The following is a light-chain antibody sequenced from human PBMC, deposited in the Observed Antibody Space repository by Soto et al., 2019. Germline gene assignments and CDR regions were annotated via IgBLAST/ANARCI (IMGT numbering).Light chain of an antibody. Sequence: QSVLTQPASVSGSPVQSITVSCTGTSSDVGYYDYVSWYQQHPGKAPQLIIYEVSHRPSGVSDRFSGSKSDNTASLTISGLQPEDEADYYCSSYTSSTTLPFVFGTGTKVTVL. J-gene: IGLJ1*01. CDR3: SSYTSSTTLPFV. CDR1: SSDVGYYDY. V-gene: IGLV2-14*01. CDR2: EVS.